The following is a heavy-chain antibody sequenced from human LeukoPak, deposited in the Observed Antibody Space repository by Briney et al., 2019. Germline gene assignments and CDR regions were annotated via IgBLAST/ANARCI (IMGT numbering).Heavy chain of an antibody. Sequence: GGSLRLSCAASGFTFSSYGMSWVRQAPGKGLEWVSAISSSGGSTYYADSVKGRFTISRDNSKNTLYLQMNSLRAEDTAVYYCAKRARGGDSNDWGQGTLVTVSS. D-gene: IGHD2-21*02. CDR1: GFTFSSYG. CDR3: AKRARGGDSND. V-gene: IGHV3-23*01. J-gene: IGHJ4*02. CDR2: ISSSGGST.